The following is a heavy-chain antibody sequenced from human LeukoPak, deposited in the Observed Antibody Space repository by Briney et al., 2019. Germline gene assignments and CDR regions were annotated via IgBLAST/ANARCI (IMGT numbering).Heavy chain of an antibody. CDR2: ISYDGSNK. V-gene: IGHV3-30-3*01. CDR1: GFTFSSYA. CDR3: ARTYDFWSGSPADTHY. Sequence: GRSLRLSCAASGFTFSSYAMHWVRQAPGKGLEWVAVISYDGSNKYYADSVKGRFTISRDNSKNTLYLQMNSLRAEDTAVYYCARTYDFWSGSPADTHYWGQGTLVTVSS. D-gene: IGHD3-3*01. J-gene: IGHJ4*02.